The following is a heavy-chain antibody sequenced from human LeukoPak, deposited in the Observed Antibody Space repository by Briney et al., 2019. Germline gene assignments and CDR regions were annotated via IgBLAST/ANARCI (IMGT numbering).Heavy chain of an antibody. D-gene: IGHD3-22*01. J-gene: IGHJ4*02. CDR3: ARSGYYYDSSGQADY. V-gene: IGHV4-39*01. CDR1: GGSFSGYY. Sequence: PSETLSLTCAVYGGSFSGYYWGWIRQPPGKGLEWIGSIYYSGSTYYNPSLKSRVTISVDTSKNQFSLKLSSVTAADTAVYYCARSGYYYDSSGQADYWGQGTLVTVSS. CDR2: IYYSGST.